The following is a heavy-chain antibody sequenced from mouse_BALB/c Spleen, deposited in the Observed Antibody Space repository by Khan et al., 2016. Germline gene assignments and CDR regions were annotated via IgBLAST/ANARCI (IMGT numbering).Heavy chain of an antibody. CDR2: IDPANGNT. D-gene: IGHD2-4*01. J-gene: IGHJ3*01. Sequence: VQLKESGAELVKPGASVKLSCTASGFNIKDTYMHWVKQRPEQGLEWIGRIDPANGNTKYDTKFQGKATITADTYYNTAYLQLSSPTSEDNAVYFCARSPYDYDVGFAYWGQGTLVTVSA. CDR1: GFNIKDTY. V-gene: IGHV14-3*02. CDR3: ARSPYDYDVGFAY.